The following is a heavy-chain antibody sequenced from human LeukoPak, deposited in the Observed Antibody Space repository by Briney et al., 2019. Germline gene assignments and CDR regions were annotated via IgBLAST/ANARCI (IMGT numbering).Heavy chain of an antibody. CDR3: AKDPDCTSGICYTFFDY. CDR2: IYSGGST. V-gene: IGHV3-66*01. Sequence: GGSLRLSCAASGFTVSSNYMSWVRQAPGKGLEWVSVIYSGGSTYYADPVKGRFTISRDNSKNTLYLQMNSLRAEDTAVYYCAKDPDCTSGICYTFFDYWGQGTLVTVSS. J-gene: IGHJ4*02. CDR1: GFTVSSNY. D-gene: IGHD2-8*01.